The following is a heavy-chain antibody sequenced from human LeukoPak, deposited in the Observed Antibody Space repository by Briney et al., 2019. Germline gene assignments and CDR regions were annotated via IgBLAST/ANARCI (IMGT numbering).Heavy chain of an antibody. CDR3: ARHQRSSYYGAFHI. CDR1: GXSITSTNYY. D-gene: IGHD6-13*01. V-gene: IGHV4-39*01. Sequence: SETLSLTCSVSGXSITSTNYYWGWIRQPPGKGLDWIVSTTHSRSTFPNPSPKIRVSMSIDTSNNQCSHHLSSMPAAHTAAFYCARHQRSSYYGAFHIWGQGTMVTVSS. J-gene: IGHJ3*02. CDR2: TTHSRST.